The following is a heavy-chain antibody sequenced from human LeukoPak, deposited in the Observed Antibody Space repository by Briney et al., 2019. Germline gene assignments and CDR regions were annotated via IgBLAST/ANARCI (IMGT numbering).Heavy chain of an antibody. V-gene: IGHV3-43*02. CDR3: ANGGDSSSWFSFDY. CDR2: ISGDGGST. CDR1: GFTFDDYA. D-gene: IGHD6-13*01. Sequence: GGPLRLSCAASGFTFDDYAMHWVRQAPGKGLEWVSLISGDGGSTYYADSVKGRFTISRDNSKNSLYLQMNSLRTEDTALYYCANGGDSSSWFSFDYWGQGTLVTVSS. J-gene: IGHJ4*02.